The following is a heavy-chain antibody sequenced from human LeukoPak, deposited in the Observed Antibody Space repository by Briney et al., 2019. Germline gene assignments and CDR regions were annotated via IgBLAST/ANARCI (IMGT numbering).Heavy chain of an antibody. V-gene: IGHV4-39*01. CDR1: AGSIRSSGYF. D-gene: IGHD3-22*01. J-gene: IGHJ4*02. CDR2: LYYGVTT. CDR3: ARQRDFYDSSGQSDFDS. Sequence: SETLSLTCSVSAGSIRSSGYFWGWIRQPPGKALEWIGSLYYGVTTYYNPSLKSRVTIYVNTSKNQFYLKLSSVTPAHTPFYYCARQRDFYDSSGQSDFDSWGQGALVTVSS.